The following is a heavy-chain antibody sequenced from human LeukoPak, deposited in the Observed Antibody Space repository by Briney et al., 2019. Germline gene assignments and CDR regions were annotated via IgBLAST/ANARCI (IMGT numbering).Heavy chain of an antibody. CDR1: GGSISSYY. D-gene: IGHD3-3*01. CDR3: ARDRLTIFGVVTLAYLSFDY. V-gene: IGHV4-59*01. Sequence: PSETLSLTCTVSGGSISSYYWSWIRQPPGQGQEWVGYIYYSGSTNYNPSLKSRVTISVDTSKNQFSLKLSSVTAADTSVYYCARDRLTIFGVVTLAYLSFDYWGQGTLVTVSS. J-gene: IGHJ4*02. CDR2: IYYSGST.